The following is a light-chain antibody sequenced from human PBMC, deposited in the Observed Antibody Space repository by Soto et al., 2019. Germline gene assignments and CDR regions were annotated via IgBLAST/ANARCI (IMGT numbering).Light chain of an antibody. CDR2: DVS. J-gene: IGLJ1*01. CDR1: SSDVGGYNY. V-gene: IGLV2-14*01. CDR3: SSYTSSSPYV. Sequence: QSALTQPASVSGFPGQSSTISCTGTSSDVGGYNYVSWYQQHPGKAPKLMIYDVSNRPSGVSNRFSGSKSGNTASLTISGLQAEDEADYYCSSYTSSSPYVFGTGTKVTVL.